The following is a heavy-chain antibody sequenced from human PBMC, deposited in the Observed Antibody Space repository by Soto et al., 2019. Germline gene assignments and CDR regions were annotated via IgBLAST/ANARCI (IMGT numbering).Heavy chain of an antibody. J-gene: IGHJ5*02. V-gene: IGHV1-2*02. CDR1: GYTFTGYY. CDR3: ARDNLYCSGGSCYPPGNWFDP. D-gene: IGHD2-15*01. Sequence: ASVKVSCEASGYTFTGYYMHWVRQAPGQGLGWMGWINPNSGGTNYAQKFQGRVTMTRDTSISTAYRELSRLRSDDTAVYYCARDNLYCSGGSCYPPGNWFDPWGQGTLGTVSS. CDR2: INPNSGGT.